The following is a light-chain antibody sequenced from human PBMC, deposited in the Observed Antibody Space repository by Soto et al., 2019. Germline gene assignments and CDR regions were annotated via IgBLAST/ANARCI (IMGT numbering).Light chain of an antibody. V-gene: IGKV3-15*01. Sequence: EIVMTQSPATLSVYPGERATLSCRASQSVNSNLAWYQQKPGQAPRLLISGASTRATGIPARFSGSGSGTEFTLTISSLRSEDFAVYYCQQYNNWRTFGQGTKVEIK. J-gene: IGKJ1*01. CDR3: QQYNNWRT. CDR2: GAS. CDR1: QSVNSN.